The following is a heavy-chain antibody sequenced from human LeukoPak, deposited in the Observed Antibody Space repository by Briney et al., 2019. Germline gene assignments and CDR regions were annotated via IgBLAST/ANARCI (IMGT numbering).Heavy chain of an antibody. CDR1: GFTFTDYW. CDR2: TNNDGSGT. J-gene: IGHJ4*02. V-gene: IGHV3-74*01. Sequence: GGSLRPSCAASGFTFTDYWMHWVRQAPGKGLAWVSRTNNDGSGTSYADSVKGRFTISRDNAKNTLYLEMNNLRAEDTAVYYCGTTFEFWGQGTLVTVSS. CDR3: GTTFEF. D-gene: IGHD1-1*01.